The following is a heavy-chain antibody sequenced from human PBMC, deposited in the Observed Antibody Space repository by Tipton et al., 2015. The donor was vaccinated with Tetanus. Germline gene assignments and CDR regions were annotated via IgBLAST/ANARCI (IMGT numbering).Heavy chain of an antibody. Sequence: AASGFTFSNYWMHWVRQAPGKGLVWVSRINTDGSSTNYADSVKGRFTISRDNGKNTLYLQMNSLRAEDSAVYYCARGGAAVTNAPAGNWGQGTLVTVSS. CDR2: INTDGSST. J-gene: IGHJ4*02. D-gene: IGHD4-17*01. CDR3: ARGGAAVTNAPAGN. V-gene: IGHV3-74*01. CDR1: GFTFSNYW.